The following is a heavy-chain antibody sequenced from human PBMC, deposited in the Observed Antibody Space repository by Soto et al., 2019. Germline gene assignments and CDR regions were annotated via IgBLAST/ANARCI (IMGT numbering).Heavy chain of an antibody. CDR1: GYSFTSYW. V-gene: IGHV5-10-1*01. D-gene: IGHD2-2*01. CDR2: IDPSDSYT. CDR3: ARGPVVVPAASGFYYGMDV. Sequence: GEALQISGKGSGYSFTSYWISWVRQMHWKGLEWMGRIDPSDSYTNYSPSFQGHVTISADKSISTAYLQWSSLKASDTAMYYCARGPVVVPAASGFYYGMDVWAEGITLTVHS. J-gene: IGHJ6*04.